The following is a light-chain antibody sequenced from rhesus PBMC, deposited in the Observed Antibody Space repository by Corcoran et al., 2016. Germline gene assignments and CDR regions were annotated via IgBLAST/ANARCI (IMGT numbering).Light chain of an antibody. Sequence: DIQMTQSPSSLSASVGDKVTITCRASQGGSNALAWYQQKSGNAPQLLIYAASPLQSGVPSRLTGSGSWTDFTRTISSLQPEDFAVYYCRQRDTYPLTFGGGTKVEIK. CDR2: AAS. CDR3: RQRDTYPLT. CDR1: QGGSNA. V-gene: IGKV1-33*01. J-gene: IGKJ4*01.